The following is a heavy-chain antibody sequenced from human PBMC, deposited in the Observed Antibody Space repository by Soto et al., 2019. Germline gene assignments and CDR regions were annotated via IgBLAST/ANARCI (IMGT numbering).Heavy chain of an antibody. J-gene: IGHJ6*03. CDR2: ISSNGGST. D-gene: IGHD2-2*02. V-gene: IGHV3-64*01. CDR1: GFTFSSYS. Sequence: PGGSLRLSCAAPGFTFSSYSMHWVRQAPWKGLEYVSAISSNGGSTYYANSVKGRFTISRDNSKNTLYLQMGSLRAEDMAVYYCAREGSCSSTSCYMHYYYYMDVWGKGTTVTVSS. CDR3: AREGSCSSTSCYMHYYYYMDV.